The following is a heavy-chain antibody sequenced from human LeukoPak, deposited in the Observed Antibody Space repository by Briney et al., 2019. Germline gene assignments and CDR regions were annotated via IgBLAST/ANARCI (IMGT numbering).Heavy chain of an antibody. Sequence: ASVKVSCKASGGTFSGYAISWVRQAPGQGLEWMGRIIPILGIANYAQKFQGRVTITADKSTSTAYMELSSLRSEDTAVYYCARVYCGGDRYSHSAFDIWGQGTMVTVSS. D-gene: IGHD2-21*02. CDR3: ARVYCGGDRYSHSAFDI. V-gene: IGHV1-69*04. CDR1: GGTFSGYA. J-gene: IGHJ3*02. CDR2: IIPILGIA.